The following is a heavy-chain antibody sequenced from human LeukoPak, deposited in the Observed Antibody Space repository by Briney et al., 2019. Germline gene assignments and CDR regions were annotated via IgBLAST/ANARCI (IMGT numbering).Heavy chain of an antibody. J-gene: IGHJ4*02. CDR2: IYYSGST. D-gene: IGHD3-16*01. V-gene: IGHV4-59*01. CDR3: ARETSQKGAHYMDV. CDR1: GGSISSYY. Sequence: PSETLSLTCTVSGGSISSYYWSWIRQPPGKGLKWIGYIYYSGSTSYSPSLRSRVTISVDTSKNQFSLKLSSVTAADTAVYYCARETSQKGAHYMDVWGQGTLVTVSS.